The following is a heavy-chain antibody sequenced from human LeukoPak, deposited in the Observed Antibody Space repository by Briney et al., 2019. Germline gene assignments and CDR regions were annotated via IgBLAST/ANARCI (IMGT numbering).Heavy chain of an antibody. CDR2: IIPIFGTA. V-gene: IGHV1-69*05. CDR3: ARVNSGSYYEADY. Sequence: SVKVSCKASGGTFSSYAISWVRQAPGQGLEWMGRIIPIFGTANYAQKFQGRVTITTDESTSTADMELSSLRSEDTAVYYCARVNSGSYYEADYWGQGTLVTVSS. D-gene: IGHD1-26*01. J-gene: IGHJ4*02. CDR1: GGTFSSYA.